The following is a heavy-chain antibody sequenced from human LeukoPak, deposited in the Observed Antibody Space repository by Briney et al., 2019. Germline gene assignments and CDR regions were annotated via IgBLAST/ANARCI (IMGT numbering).Heavy chain of an antibody. Sequence: SETLSLTCTVSGGSIDSYFWTWLRQPPGKGLEFIGNMYHSGSASYNDSLKGRATISLGSSRKEFSLKLTSVTAADTAVYYCARAAAGHMDVWGKGTTVTVSS. J-gene: IGHJ6*03. V-gene: IGHV4-59*01. CDR2: MYHSGSA. CDR1: GGSIDSYF. CDR3: ARAAAGHMDV. D-gene: IGHD6-13*01.